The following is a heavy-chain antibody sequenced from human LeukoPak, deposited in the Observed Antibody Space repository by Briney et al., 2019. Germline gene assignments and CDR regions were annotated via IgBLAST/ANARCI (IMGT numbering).Heavy chain of an antibody. CDR1: GGSFSGHY. J-gene: IGHJ3*02. Sequence: SETLSLTCAVYGGSFSGHYWSWIRQPPGKGLEWIGSIYYSGSTYYNPSLKSRVAISVDTSKNQFSLKLSSVTAADTAVYYCARHTSPTYYYGSWIAFDIWGQGTMVTVSS. V-gene: IGHV4-34*01. CDR3: ARHTSPTYYYGSWIAFDI. CDR2: IYYSGST. D-gene: IGHD3-10*01.